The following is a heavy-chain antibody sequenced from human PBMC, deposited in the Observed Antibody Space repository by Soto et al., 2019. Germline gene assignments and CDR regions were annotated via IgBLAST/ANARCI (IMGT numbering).Heavy chain of an antibody. Sequence: EVQLSESGGGLVQPVGSLTLSCAASGFTFSSYAMSWARQAPGKGLEWVSSISVSGATHYADSVKGRFTISRDNSKNSLYLQMNSLRAEDTALYYCAKNYFFDSWAQGILVTV. CDR3: AKNYFFDS. CDR1: GFTFSSYA. J-gene: IGHJ4*02. CDR2: ISVSGAT. V-gene: IGHV3-23*01.